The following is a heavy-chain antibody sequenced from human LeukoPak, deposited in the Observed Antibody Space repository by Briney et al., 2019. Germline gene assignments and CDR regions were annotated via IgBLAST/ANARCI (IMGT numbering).Heavy chain of an antibody. D-gene: IGHD3-10*01. J-gene: IGHJ4*02. V-gene: IGHV5-51*01. Sequence: GESLKISCKGSGYRFTSYWIGWVRQMPGKGLEWMGIIYPGDSDTRYSPSFQGQVTISADKSISTAYLQWSSLKASDTAMYYCARHRGSWFGEPQLDYWGQGTLVTVSS. CDR1: GYRFTSYW. CDR3: ARHRGSWFGEPQLDY. CDR2: IYPGDSDT.